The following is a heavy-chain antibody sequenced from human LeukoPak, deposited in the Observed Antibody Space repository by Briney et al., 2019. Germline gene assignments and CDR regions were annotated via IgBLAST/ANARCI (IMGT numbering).Heavy chain of an antibody. CDR2: INHSGST. D-gene: IGHD2-21*01. V-gene: IGHV4-34*01. Sequence: PSETLSLTCTVSGVSISSYYWSWIRQPPGKGLEWIGEINHSGSTNYNPSLKSRVTISVDTSKNQFSLKLSSVTAADTAVYYCARGRDDFDYWGQGTLVTVSS. CDR1: GVSISSYY. J-gene: IGHJ4*02. CDR3: ARGRDDFDY.